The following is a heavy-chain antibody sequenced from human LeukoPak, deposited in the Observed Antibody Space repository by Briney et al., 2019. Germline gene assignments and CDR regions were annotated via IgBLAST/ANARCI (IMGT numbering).Heavy chain of an antibody. CDR1: GYTFTSYG. Sequence: SVKVSCKASGYTFTSYGISWVRQAPGQGLEWMGRIIPILGIANYAQKFQGRVTITADKSTSTAYMELSSLRSEDTAVYYCAREDGPRDGYNAEADYWGQGTLVTVSS. D-gene: IGHD5-24*01. CDR3: AREDGPRDGYNAEADY. J-gene: IGHJ4*02. CDR2: IIPILGIA. V-gene: IGHV1-69*04.